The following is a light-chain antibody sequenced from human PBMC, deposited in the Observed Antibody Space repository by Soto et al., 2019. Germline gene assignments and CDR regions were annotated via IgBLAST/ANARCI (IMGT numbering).Light chain of an antibody. CDR3: QQYGSSPQT. CDR2: GAS. V-gene: IGKV3-20*01. CDR1: QSVSSSY. J-gene: IGKJ2*01. Sequence: EIVLTQSPGTLSLSPGERATPSCRASQSVSSSYLAWYQQKPGQAPRLLIYGASNRATGIPDRFSGSGSGTDFTLTISRLEPEDFAVYYCQQYGSSPQTFGQGTNLEIK.